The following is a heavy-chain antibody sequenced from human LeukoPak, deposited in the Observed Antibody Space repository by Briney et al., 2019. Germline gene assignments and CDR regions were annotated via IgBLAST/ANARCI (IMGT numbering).Heavy chain of an antibody. CDR1: GFTFSSYG. CDR2: IRYDGSNK. D-gene: IGHD2-2*01. Sequence: GGSLRLSCAASGFTFSSYGMHWVRQAPGKGLEWAAFIRYDGSNKYYADSVKGRFTISRDNSKNTLYLQMNSLRAEDTAVYYCAKLYCSSTSCYSHSFDYWGQGTLVTVSS. J-gene: IGHJ4*02. V-gene: IGHV3-30*02. CDR3: AKLYCSSTSCYSHSFDY.